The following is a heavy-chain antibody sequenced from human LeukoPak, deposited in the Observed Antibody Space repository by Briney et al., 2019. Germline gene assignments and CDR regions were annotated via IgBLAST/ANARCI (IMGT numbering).Heavy chain of an antibody. CDR3: AKSSSSYYDTSGYLDY. CDR1: GFTFSSYA. CDR2: ISSSTITI. J-gene: IGHJ4*02. Sequence: GGSLRLSCAASGFTFSSYAMSWVRQAPGKGLEWVSYISSSTITIYYADSVKGRFTISRDNAKNSLYLQMNSLGAEDTAVYYCAKSSSSYYDTSGYLDYWGQGTLDTVSS. D-gene: IGHD3-22*01. V-gene: IGHV3-48*01.